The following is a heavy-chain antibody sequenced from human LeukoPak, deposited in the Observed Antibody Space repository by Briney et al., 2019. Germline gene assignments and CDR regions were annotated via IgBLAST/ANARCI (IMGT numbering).Heavy chain of an antibody. D-gene: IGHD1-7*01. CDR2: IEKDGSEK. CDR3: AREMGWNYGDY. J-gene: IGHJ4*02. Sequence: GESLRLSCTASGFTFGDYAMTWVRQAPGKGLEWVANIEKDGSEKYYVDSVRGRFTISRDNAKNSLYLQMNSLRAEDTAVYYCAREMGWNYGDYWGQGTLVTVSS. V-gene: IGHV3-7*05. CDR1: GFTFGDYA.